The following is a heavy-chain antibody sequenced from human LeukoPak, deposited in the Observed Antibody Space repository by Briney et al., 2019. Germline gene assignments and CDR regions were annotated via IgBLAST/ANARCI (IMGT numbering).Heavy chain of an antibody. CDR2: ISWNSGSI. CDR1: GFTFDDYA. J-gene: IGHJ4*02. D-gene: IGHD3-9*01. CDR3: AKGLRVLRYFDWLTLDY. Sequence: GGSLRLSCAASGFTFDDYAMHWVRQAPGKGLEWVSGISWNSGSIGYADSVKGRFTISRDNAKNSLYLQMNSLRAEDTAVYYCAKGLRVLRYFDWLTLDYWGQGTLVTVSS. V-gene: IGHV3-9*01.